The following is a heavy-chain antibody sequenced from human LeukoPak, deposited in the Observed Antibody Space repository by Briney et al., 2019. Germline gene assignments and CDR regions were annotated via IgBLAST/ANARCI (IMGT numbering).Heavy chain of an antibody. CDR1: GYTFTSYY. V-gene: IGHV1-46*01. CDR3: AGDPPFDWLLHGMDV. J-gene: IGHJ6*02. Sequence: ASVKVSCKASGYTFTSYYMHWVRQAPGQGLEWMGIINPSGGSTSYAQKFQGRVTMTRDTSTSTVYMELSSLRSEDTAVYYCAGDPPFDWLLHGMDVWGQGTTVTVSS. CDR2: INPSGGST. D-gene: IGHD3-9*01.